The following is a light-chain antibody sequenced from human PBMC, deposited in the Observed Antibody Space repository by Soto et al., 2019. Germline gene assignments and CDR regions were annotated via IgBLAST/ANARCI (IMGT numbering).Light chain of an antibody. J-gene: IGKJ5*01. CDR3: QQYGSSPIT. Sequence: ETLMTQSPVTLSVSPGERVTLSCRASQSVTINLAWYHQKPGQAPRLLIYGASTRATGIPDRFSGSGSGTDFTLTISRLEPEDFAVYYCQQYGSSPITFGQGTRLEIK. CDR2: GAS. V-gene: IGKV3-20*01. CDR1: QSVTIN.